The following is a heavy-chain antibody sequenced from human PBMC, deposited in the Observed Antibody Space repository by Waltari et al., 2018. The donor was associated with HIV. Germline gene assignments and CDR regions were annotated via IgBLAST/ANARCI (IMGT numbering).Heavy chain of an antibody. J-gene: IGHJ4*02. Sequence: QVQLVQSGAEVKKPGSSVKVSCKASAGTFSSYTISWVRQAPGQGLEWMGRIIPILGIANYAQKFQGRVTITADKSTSTAYMELSSLRSEDTAVYYCARENYYDSSGPLLDYWGQGTLVTVSS. V-gene: IGHV1-69*08. CDR3: ARENYYDSSGPLLDY. CDR1: AGTFSSYT. CDR2: IIPILGIA. D-gene: IGHD3-22*01.